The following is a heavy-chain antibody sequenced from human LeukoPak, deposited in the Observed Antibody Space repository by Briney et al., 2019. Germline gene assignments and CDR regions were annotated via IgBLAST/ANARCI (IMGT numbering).Heavy chain of an antibody. D-gene: IGHD4-11*01. J-gene: IGHJ1*01. CDR2: IKQDGSEK. CDR3: ARAFGNYAGCFQH. Sequence: GGSLRLSCAASGFTFSSYAMSWVRQAPGKGLEWVANIKQDGSEKYYVDSVKGRFTVSRDNAKNSLYLQMNSLRAEDTAVYYCARAFGNYAGCFQHWGQGTLVTVSS. CDR1: GFTFSSYA. V-gene: IGHV3-7*01.